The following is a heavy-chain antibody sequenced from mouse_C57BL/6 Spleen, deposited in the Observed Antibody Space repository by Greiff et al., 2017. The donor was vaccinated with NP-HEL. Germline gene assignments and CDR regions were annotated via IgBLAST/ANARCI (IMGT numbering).Heavy chain of an antibody. D-gene: IGHD2-4*01. CDR1: GYSFTGYY. Sequence: EVQLQQSGPELVKPGASVKISCKASGYSFTGYYMNWVKQSPEKSLEWIGEINPSTGGTTYNKKFKAKATLTVDKSSSTAYMQLKSLTSEDSAVYYCARRGYDYLAYWGQGTLVTVSA. J-gene: IGHJ3*01. V-gene: IGHV1-42*01. CDR3: ARRGYDYLAY. CDR2: INPSTGGT.